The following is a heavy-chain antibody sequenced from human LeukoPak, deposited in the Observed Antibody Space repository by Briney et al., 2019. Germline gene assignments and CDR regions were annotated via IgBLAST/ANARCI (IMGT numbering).Heavy chain of an antibody. CDR2: IWYDGSNK. CDR1: GFTFSSYG. Sequence: PGGSLRLSCAASGFTFSSYGMHWVRQAPGKGLEWVAVIWYDGSNKYYVDSVKGRFTISRDNTKNTLYLQMNSLRAEDTALYYCAKDRDTAMEIDYWGQGTLVTVSS. CDR3: AKDRDTAMEIDY. D-gene: IGHD5-18*01. J-gene: IGHJ4*02. V-gene: IGHV3-33*06.